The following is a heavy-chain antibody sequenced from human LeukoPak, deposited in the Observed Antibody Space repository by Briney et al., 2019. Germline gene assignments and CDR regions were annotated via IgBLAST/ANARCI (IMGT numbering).Heavy chain of an antibody. D-gene: IGHD4-17*01. CDR2: IVGSGDST. Sequence: GGSLRLSCAASGFTFGVYAMSWVRQAPGKGLEWISTIVGSGDSTWYADSVKGRFSISRDNSKNTLYLQMNSLRAEDTAVYYCAKESTVTPGNVNWFDPWGQGTLVTVSS. J-gene: IGHJ5*02. CDR3: AKESTVTPGNVNWFDP. V-gene: IGHV3-23*01. CDR1: GFTFGVYA.